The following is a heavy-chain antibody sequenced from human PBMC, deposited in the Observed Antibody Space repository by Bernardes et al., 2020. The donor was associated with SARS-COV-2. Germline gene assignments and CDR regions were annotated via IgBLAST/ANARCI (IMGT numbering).Heavy chain of an antibody. J-gene: IGHJ6*02. D-gene: IGHD4-17*01. CDR2: IYPGDYDT. V-gene: IGHV5-51*01. CDR1: DYTFTNYW. CDR3: ARRRYGDFGVDV. Sequence: GESLTISCKGSDYTFTNYWIGWVRQMPGTGLEWMGIIYPGDYDTKYSPSFQGRVTISADKSVNTAYLQWSSLKASDTAIYYCARRRYGDFGVDVWGQGTTVNVSS.